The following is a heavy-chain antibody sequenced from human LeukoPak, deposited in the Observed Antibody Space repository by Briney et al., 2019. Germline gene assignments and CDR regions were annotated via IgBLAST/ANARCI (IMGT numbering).Heavy chain of an antibody. CDR1: GYIFTNYG. D-gene: IGHD6-19*01. CDR2: ISADNGNT. Sequence: ASVKVSCKASGYIFTNYGISWVRQASGQGLEWMGWISADNGNTNYAQKLQGRVTMTTDTSTSTAYMELRSLRSDDTAVYYCARVEYSSGWVPIDYWGQGTLVTVSS. CDR3: ARVEYSSGWVPIDY. V-gene: IGHV1-18*01. J-gene: IGHJ4*02.